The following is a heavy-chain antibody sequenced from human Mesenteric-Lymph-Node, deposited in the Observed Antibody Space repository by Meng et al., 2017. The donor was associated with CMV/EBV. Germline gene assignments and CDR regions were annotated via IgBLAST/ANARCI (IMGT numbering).Heavy chain of an antibody. CDR1: GFSLSNARMG. J-gene: IGHJ3*02. V-gene: IGHV2-26*01. Sequence: SGPTLVKPTETVTLTCTVSGFSLSNARMGVSWIRQPPGKALEWLAHIFSNDEKSYSTSLKSRLTISKDTSKSQVVLTMTNMDPVDTATYYCARKIWFGEDDAFDIWGQGTMVTVSS. CDR2: IFSNDEK. D-gene: IGHD3-10*01. CDR3: ARKIWFGEDDAFDI.